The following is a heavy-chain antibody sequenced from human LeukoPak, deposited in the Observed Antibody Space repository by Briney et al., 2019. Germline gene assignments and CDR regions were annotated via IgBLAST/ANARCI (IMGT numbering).Heavy chain of an antibody. CDR1: GGSLSTHH. V-gene: IGHV4-59*11. CDR3: ARDWGFGELLTWLDP. CDR2: IYNGGIT. J-gene: IGHJ5*02. Sequence: PSETLSLTCVVSGGSLSTHHWSWSRQPPGKGLEWIGYIYNGGITDYNPALRGRVTISVDTSKNQFSLRLRSVTAADTAVYYCARDWGFGELLTWLDPWGQGTLVTVSS. D-gene: IGHD3-10*01.